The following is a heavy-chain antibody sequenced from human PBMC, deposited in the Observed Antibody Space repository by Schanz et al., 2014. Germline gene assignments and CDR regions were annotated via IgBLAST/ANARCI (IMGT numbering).Heavy chain of an antibody. CDR1: GYSFTTYF. CDR3: ARDQSAYTNSSDVRYFDY. Sequence: QVHLMQSGAEAKKPGASVKVSCKAFGYSFTTYFIHWVRLAPGQGLEWMGWISPYNGNTNYALKLQGRVTMTTDTSTGTAYMKLRSLRSDDTAVYYCARDQSAYTNSSDVRYFDYWGQGSLVTVSS. D-gene: IGHD6-6*01. CDR2: ISPYNGNT. V-gene: IGHV1-18*04. J-gene: IGHJ4*02.